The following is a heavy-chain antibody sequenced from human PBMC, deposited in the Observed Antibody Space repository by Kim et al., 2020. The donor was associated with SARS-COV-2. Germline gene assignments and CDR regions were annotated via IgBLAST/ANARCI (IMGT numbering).Heavy chain of an antibody. Sequence: SETLSLTCTVSGGSISSYYWSWIRQPPGKGLEWIGYIYYSGSTNYNPSLKSRVTISVDTSKNQFSLKLSSVTAADTAVYYCARVVSGIGELLFDYYGMDVWGQGTTVTVSS. CDR1: GGSISSYY. J-gene: IGHJ6*02. V-gene: IGHV4-59*01. CDR2: IYYSGST. D-gene: IGHD3-10*01. CDR3: ARVVSGIGELLFDYYGMDV.